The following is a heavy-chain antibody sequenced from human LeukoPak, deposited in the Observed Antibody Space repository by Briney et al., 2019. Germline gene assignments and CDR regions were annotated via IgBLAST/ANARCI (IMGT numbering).Heavy chain of an antibody. CDR1: GFIFSNSW. CDR3: AFGSGTYYNALDI. Sequence: PGGSLRLSCAASGFIFSNSWMHWVRQVPGKGLVWVSRIDSDGRLTTYADSVKGRFPISRDNTKNTLFLQMSNLRAEDTSVYYCAFGSGTYYNALDIWGQGTMVTVS. V-gene: IGHV3-74*03. D-gene: IGHD1-26*01. CDR2: IDSDGRLT. J-gene: IGHJ3*02.